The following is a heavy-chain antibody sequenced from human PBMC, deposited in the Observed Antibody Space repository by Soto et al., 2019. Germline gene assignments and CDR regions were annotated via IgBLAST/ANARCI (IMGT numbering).Heavy chain of an antibody. J-gene: IGHJ4*02. CDR2: ISAYNANR. CDR3: AGDNGVGTTAFDY. CDR1: GYTFTGYG. V-gene: IGHV1-18*01. D-gene: IGHD2-8*01. Sequence: QVQLVQSGAEVKKPGASVKVSCKASGYTFTGYGISWVRQAPGQGLEWMGWISAYNANRNYAQKFQGRVTMTTDTFTSTAHMELRSLRSDDTAVYYCAGDNGVGTTAFDYWGQGTLVTVSS.